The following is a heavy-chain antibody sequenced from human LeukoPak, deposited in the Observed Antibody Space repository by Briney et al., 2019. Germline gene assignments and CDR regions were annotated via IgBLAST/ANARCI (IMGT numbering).Heavy chain of an antibody. CDR1: GFTFSEYS. J-gene: IGHJ4*02. Sequence: GGSLRLSCAASGFTFSEYSMAWVRQAPGKGLQFVAIISASGGPGTYNTDSVRGRFTISRDNSKNTLYLQMNSLGAEGTARYYCARGSSTLTRHLDYWGQGTPVTVSS. CDR3: ARGSSTLTRHLDY. D-gene: IGHD4-17*01. CDR2: ISASGGPGT. V-gene: IGHV3-23*01.